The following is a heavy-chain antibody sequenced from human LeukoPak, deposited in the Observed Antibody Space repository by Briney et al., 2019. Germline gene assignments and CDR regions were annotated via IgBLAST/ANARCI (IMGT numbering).Heavy chain of an antibody. CDR1: GYTFTSYG. D-gene: IGHD3-22*01. V-gene: IGHV1-18*01. CDR2: ISAYNGNT. CDR3: ARERSWYYDSSVSYFDY. Sequence: ASVKVSCKASGYTFTSYGISWVRQAPGQGLEWMGWISAYNGNTNYAQKLQGRVTMTTDSSTSTAYMELSSLRSEDTAVYYCARERSWYYDSSVSYFDYWGQGTLVTVSS. J-gene: IGHJ4*02.